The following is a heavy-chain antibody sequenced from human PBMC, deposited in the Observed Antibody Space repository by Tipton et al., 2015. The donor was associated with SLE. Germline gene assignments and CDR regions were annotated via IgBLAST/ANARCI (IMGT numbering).Heavy chain of an antibody. D-gene: IGHD3-3*01. CDR2: INPTSGAT. V-gene: IGHV1-2*02. J-gene: IGHJ4*02. CDR1: GYTFTAYY. Sequence: QSGPEVKKPGASVKVSCKASGYTFTAYYMHWVRQAPGQGLEWMGWINPTSGATNYAQKFQGRVTMTTDTSTSTAYMELRSLRSDDTAVYYCATSLGITIYPYDYWGQGTLITVSS. CDR3: ATSLGITIYPYDY.